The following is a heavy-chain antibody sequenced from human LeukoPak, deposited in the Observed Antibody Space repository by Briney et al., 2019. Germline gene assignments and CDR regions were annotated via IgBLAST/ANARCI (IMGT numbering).Heavy chain of an antibody. J-gene: IGHJ4*02. CDR1: GFTFSSYG. V-gene: IGHV3-30*02. Sequence: GGSLRLSCAASGFTFSSYGMHWVRQAPGKGLEWVAFIRYDGSNKYYADSVKGRFTISRDNSKNTLYLQMNSLRAEDTAVYYYAKGPSRVGATFDYWGQGTLVTVSS. D-gene: IGHD1-26*01. CDR2: IRYDGSNK. CDR3: AKGPSRVGATFDY.